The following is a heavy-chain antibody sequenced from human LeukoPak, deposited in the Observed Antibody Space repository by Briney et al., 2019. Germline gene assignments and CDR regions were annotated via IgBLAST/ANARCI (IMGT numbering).Heavy chain of an antibody. J-gene: IGHJ4*02. V-gene: IGHV3-23*01. CDR2: ISANGGET. Sequence: GGSLRLSCAASGFTFSSYWMHWVRQVPGKGLVWVSSISANGGETHYADSVKGRFTISRDNSKNTLYLQINNPRVEDTAVYYCAKRYYDFPLDYWGQGTLVTVSS. CDR3: AKRYYDFPLDY. D-gene: IGHD3-3*01. CDR1: GFTFSSYW.